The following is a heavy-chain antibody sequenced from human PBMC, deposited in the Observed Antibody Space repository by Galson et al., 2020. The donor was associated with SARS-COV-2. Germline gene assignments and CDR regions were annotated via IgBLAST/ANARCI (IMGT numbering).Heavy chain of an antibody. D-gene: IGHD3-3*01. CDR1: AGTFSSYA. V-gene: IGHV1-69*10. J-gene: IGHJ6*03. CDR3: ARARRELHDFQWAGYYYYMDV. CDR2: IIPILGIA. Sequence: SVTVSCKASAGTFSSYAISWVRQAPGQGLEWMGGIIPILGIANYAQKFQGRVTITADKSTSTAYMELSSLRSEDTAVYYCARARRELHDFQWAGYYYYMDVWGKGTTVTVSS.